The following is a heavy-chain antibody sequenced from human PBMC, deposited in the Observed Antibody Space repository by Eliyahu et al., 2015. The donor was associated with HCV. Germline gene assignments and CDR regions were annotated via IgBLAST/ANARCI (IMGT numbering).Heavy chain of an antibody. J-gene: IGHJ2*01. CDR1: GYRFSNYW. D-gene: IGHD2-15*01. Sequence: EVQVVQSGAEIKKAGEPLKXSCKGSGYRFSNYWIGWVRQMPGXGLEWXGIIHPGDSESRYSPSFQGQVTFSVDKSINTAHLQWSSLKASDTAMYYCARLVPSIAVVGNNLQRGDGWYFDLWGRGTLVAVSS. V-gene: IGHV5-51*01. CDR3: ARLVPSIAVVGNNLQRGDGWYFDL. CDR2: IHPGDSES.